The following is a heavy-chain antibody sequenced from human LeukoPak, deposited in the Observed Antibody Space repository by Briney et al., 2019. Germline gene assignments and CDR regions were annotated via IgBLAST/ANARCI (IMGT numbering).Heavy chain of an antibody. J-gene: IGHJ5*02. CDR1: GGSISSGDYY. CDR3: ARPYYYDSRIDP. D-gene: IGHD3-22*01. V-gene: IGHV4-30-4*01. Sequence: KPSQTLSLTCTVSGGSISSGDYYWSWIRQPPGKGLEWIAYMYYSGSTYYNPSLKSRVTMSADTSKNQLSLKLSSVTAADTAVNYCARPYYYDSRIDPWGQGILVTVSS. CDR2: MYYSGST.